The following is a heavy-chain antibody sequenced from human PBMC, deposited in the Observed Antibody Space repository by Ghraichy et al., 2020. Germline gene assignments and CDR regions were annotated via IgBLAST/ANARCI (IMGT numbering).Heavy chain of an antibody. D-gene: IGHD3-16*02. CDR3: AREKDYVRGSHRYTEGGLDY. Sequence: ASVKVSCKASGYAFSSYDINWVRQATGQGLEWMGRMNPNSGNTVYAQKFQGRVTMTRNTSIGTAYLELSSLRSEDTALYYCAREKDYVRGSHRYTEGGLDYWGQGTLVTVSS. CDR1: GYAFSSYD. V-gene: IGHV1-8*01. J-gene: IGHJ4*02. CDR2: MNPNSGNT.